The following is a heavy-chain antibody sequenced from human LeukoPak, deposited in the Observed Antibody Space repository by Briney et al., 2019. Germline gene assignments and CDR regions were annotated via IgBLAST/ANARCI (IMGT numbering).Heavy chain of an antibody. D-gene: IGHD6-19*01. CDR2: MNPNSGNT. Sequence: ASVKVSCKASGYTFTSYDINWVRQATGQGLEWMGWMNPNSGNTGYAQKFQGRVTITRDTSISTAYMELSSLRSEDTAVYYCARVFRSGKNWFDPWGQGTLVTVSS. CDR1: GYTFTSYD. V-gene: IGHV1-8*01. CDR3: ARVFRSGKNWFDP. J-gene: IGHJ5*02.